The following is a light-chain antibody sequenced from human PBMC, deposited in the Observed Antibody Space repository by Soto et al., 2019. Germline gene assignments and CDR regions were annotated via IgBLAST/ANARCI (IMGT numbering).Light chain of an antibody. V-gene: IGKV3-20*01. CDR1: QSVSSSY. CDR3: HQYDRSPLT. Sequence: EIVLTQSPGTLSLSPGERATLSCRASQSVSSSYLAWYQQKPGQAPRLLIYGASSRATGIPDRFSGSGSGTVCTLIISRLEPEEFAVYYYHQYDRSPLTFGGGTKVEIK. CDR2: GAS. J-gene: IGKJ4*01.